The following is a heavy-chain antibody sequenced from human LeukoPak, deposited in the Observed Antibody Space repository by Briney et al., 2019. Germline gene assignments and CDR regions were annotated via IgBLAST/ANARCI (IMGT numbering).Heavy chain of an antibody. CDR2: MNPNSGNT. V-gene: IGHV1-8*03. D-gene: IGHD3-22*01. CDR3: ARTLGYDSSGYYDY. Sequence: ASVKVSCKASGYTFTSYDINWVRQATGQGLEWMGWMNPNSGNTGYAQKFQGRVTITRNTSINTAYMELRSLRSDDTAVYYCARTLGYDSSGYYDYWGQGTLVTVSS. CDR1: GYTFTSYD. J-gene: IGHJ4*02.